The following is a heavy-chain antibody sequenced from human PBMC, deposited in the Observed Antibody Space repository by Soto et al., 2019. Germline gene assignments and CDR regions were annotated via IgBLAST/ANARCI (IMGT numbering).Heavy chain of an antibody. D-gene: IGHD2-2*01. V-gene: IGHV1-46*01. J-gene: IGHJ6*02. CDR2: INPSGGST. CDR3: ARGERGLWVVVPAALPDYYYGMDV. CDR1: GYTFTSYY. Sequence: GASVKVSCKASGYTFTSYYMHWVRQAPGQGLEWMGIINPSGGSTSYAQKFQGRVTMTRDTSTSTVYMELSSLRSEDTAVYYCARGERGLWVVVPAALPDYYYGMDVWGQGTTVTVSS.